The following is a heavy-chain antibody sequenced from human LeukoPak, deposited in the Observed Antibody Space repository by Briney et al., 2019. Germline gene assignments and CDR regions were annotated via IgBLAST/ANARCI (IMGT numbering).Heavy chain of an antibody. CDR1: GFTFSNYA. Sequence: PGGSLRLSCAASGFTFSNYAMYWVRQAPGKGLEWVSVVRGSGRTTYYADSVKGRFTISRDNSKNTLYLQMNSLRAEDTAVYYCARDARDGYGGNPFDYWGQGTLVTVSS. CDR2: VRGSGRTT. CDR3: ARDARDGYGGNPFDY. V-gene: IGHV3-23*01. J-gene: IGHJ4*02. D-gene: IGHD4-23*01.